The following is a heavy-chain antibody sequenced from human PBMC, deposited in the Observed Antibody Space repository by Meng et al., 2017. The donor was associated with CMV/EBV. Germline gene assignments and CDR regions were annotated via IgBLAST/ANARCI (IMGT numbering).Heavy chain of an antibody. D-gene: IGHD1-1*01. CDR2: ISSSSSYI. CDR3: ARRYNGNDGSWGIVVGEDWTPTNYYYYGMDV. CDR1: GFTFSSYS. V-gene: IGHV3-21*01. Sequence: GGSLRLSCAASGFTFSSYSMNWVRQAPGKGLEWVSSISSSSSYIYYADSVKGRFTISRDNAKNSLYLLMNSLRAEDTAVYYCARRYNGNDGSWGIVVGEDWTPTNYYYYGMDVWGQGTTVTVSS. J-gene: IGHJ6*02.